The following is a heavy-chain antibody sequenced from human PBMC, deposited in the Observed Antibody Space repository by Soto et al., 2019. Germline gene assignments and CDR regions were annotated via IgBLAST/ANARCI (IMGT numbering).Heavy chain of an antibody. D-gene: IGHD3-22*01. J-gene: IGHJ4*02. CDR2: IYPSDSHT. CDR1: GYSFANYW. CDR3: ARGDSSDYSSTTPADY. Sequence: GESLKISCSGSGYSFANYWIGWVRQMPGKGLEWMGIIYPSDSHTRYSPSFQGQVTISGDKSISTAYLQWNSLKASDTAMYFCARGDSSDYSSTTPADYWGQGTLVTVSS. V-gene: IGHV5-51*01.